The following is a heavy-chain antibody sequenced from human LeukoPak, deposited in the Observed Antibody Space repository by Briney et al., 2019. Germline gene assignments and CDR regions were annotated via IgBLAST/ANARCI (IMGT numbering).Heavy chain of an antibody. CDR1: GYSISSSDW. Sequence: SETLSLTCAVSGYSISSSDWWGWIRQPPGKGLEWIGYIYYSGSTYYNPSLKSRVTMSVDTSKNQLSLKLSSVTAVDTAVYYCARRAPMVSYFDYWGQGTLVTVSS. CDR2: IYYSGST. CDR3: ARRAPMVSYFDY. J-gene: IGHJ4*02. D-gene: IGHD2-8*01. V-gene: IGHV4-28*01.